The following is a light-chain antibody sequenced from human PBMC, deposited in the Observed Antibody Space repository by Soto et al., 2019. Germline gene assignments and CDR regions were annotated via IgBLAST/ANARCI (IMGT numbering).Light chain of an antibody. J-gene: IGKJ1*01. V-gene: IGKV3-15*01. Sequence: EIVMTQSPASLSVSPGERATLSCRASQSVNNNLAWYHQRPGQAPRIIIYGESTRATGIPDRLSGSGSGTEFTLTINRLQSEDFAVYYCQQYNNWPRTCGQGTKVDIK. CDR3: QQYNNWPRT. CDR1: QSVNNN. CDR2: GES.